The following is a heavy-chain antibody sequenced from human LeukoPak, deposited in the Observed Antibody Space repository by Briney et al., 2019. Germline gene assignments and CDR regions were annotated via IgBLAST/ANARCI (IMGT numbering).Heavy chain of an antibody. CDR2: ISGSGGST. V-gene: IGHV3-23*01. CDR1: GFTFSSYA. CDR3: AKDQEYYGSGSHLDY. Sequence: GGSLRLSCAASGFTFSSYAMSWVRQAPGKGLEWVSAISGSGGSTYYADSVKGRFTISRDNSKNTLYLQMNSLRAEDTSVYYCAKDQEYYGSGSHLDYWGQGTLVTVSS. D-gene: IGHD3-10*01. J-gene: IGHJ4*02.